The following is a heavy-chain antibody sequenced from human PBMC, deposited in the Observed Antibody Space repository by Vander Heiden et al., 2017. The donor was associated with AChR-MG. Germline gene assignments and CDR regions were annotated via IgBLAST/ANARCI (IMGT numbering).Heavy chain of an antibody. CDR1: GGTFSSYA. Sequence: QVQLVQSGAEVKKPGSSVKVSCKASGGTFSSYAISWVRQAPGQGLEWMGGIIPIFGTANYAQKFQGRVTITADKSTSTAYMELSSLRSEDTAVYYCAREGLGYYDYVWGSYGGVPGIKQYYFDYWGQGTLVTVSS. V-gene: IGHV1-69*06. D-gene: IGHD3-16*01. CDR2: IIPIFGTA. CDR3: AREGLGYYDYVWGSYGGVPGIKQYYFDY. J-gene: IGHJ4*02.